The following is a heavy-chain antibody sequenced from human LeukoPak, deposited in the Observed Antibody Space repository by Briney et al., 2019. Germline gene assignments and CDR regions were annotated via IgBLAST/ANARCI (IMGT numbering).Heavy chain of an antibody. V-gene: IGHV4-30-2*01. D-gene: IGHD3-10*01. CDR1: GGSISSGGYS. J-gene: IGHJ5*02. CDR2: IYHSGST. CDR3: ARGTYYYGLGSYYNHYNWFDP. Sequence: KASETLSLTCAVSGGSISSGGYSWSWIRQPPGKGLEWIGYIYHSGSTYYNPSLKSRVTISVDRSKNQFSLKLSSVTAADTAVYYCARGTYYYGLGSYYNHYNWFDPWGQGTLVTVSS.